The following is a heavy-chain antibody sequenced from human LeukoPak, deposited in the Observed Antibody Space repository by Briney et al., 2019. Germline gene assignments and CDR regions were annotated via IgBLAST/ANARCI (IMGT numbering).Heavy chain of an antibody. J-gene: IGHJ4*02. V-gene: IGHV1-2*02. CDR1: GYTFAGYY. D-gene: IGHD2-2*02. Sequence: GASVKVSCTASGYTFAGYYMHWVRQAPGQGLEWMGWINPNSGGTNYAQKFQGRVTMTRDTSISTAYMELSRLRSDDTAVYYCARVLGYCSSTSCYNPPDYWGQGTLVTVSS. CDR2: INPNSGGT. CDR3: ARVLGYCSSTSCYNPPDY.